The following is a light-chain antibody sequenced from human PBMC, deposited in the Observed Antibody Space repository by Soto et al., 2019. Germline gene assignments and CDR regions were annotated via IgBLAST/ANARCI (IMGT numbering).Light chain of an antibody. CDR2: AAS. Sequence: AIRMTQSPSSFSASTGDRVTITCRASQGISSYLAWYQQKPGKAPKLLIYAASTLQSGVPSRFSGSGSGTDFTLTISCLQSEDFATYYCQQYYSYPGTFGVGTKVEIK. CDR1: QGISSY. J-gene: IGKJ4*01. CDR3: QQYYSYPGT. V-gene: IGKV1-8*01.